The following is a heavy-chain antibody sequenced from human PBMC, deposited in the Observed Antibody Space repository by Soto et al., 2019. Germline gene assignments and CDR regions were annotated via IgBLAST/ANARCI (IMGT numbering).Heavy chain of an antibody. CDR3: AKGVDSSSSY. V-gene: IGHV3-23*01. CDR1: EFTFSSYA. J-gene: IGHJ4*02. D-gene: IGHD6-6*01. Sequence: GESLKISCAASEFTFSSYAMSWVRQAPGKGPEWVSAISGSGGSTYYADSVKGRFTISRDNSKNTLYLQMNSLRAEDTAVYYCAKGVDSSSSYWGQGTLVTVSS. CDR2: ISGSGGST.